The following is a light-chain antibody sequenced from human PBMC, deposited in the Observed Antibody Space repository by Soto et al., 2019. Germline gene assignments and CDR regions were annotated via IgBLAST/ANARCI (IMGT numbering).Light chain of an antibody. CDR3: YQYGTSPHT. Sequence: DIVLTQSPGTLSLSPGERATLSCRASQSVSSSYLAWYQQKPGQAPRLLISGASSRATDIPDRFSGSGSGTDFTLTISRLEPEDFAVYYCYQYGTSPHTFGQGTRLEIK. J-gene: IGKJ5*01. V-gene: IGKV3-20*01. CDR1: QSVSSSY. CDR2: GAS.